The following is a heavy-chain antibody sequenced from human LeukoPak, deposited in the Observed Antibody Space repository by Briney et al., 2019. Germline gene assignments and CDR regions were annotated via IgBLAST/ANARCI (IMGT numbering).Heavy chain of an antibody. V-gene: IGHV3-30*02. Sequence: PGGSLRLSCAASGFTFSSYGMHWVRQAPGKGLEWVAFIRYDGSNKYYADSVEGRFTISRDNSKNTLYLQMNSLRAEDTAVYYCAKDLPGSRQEPDYWGQGTLVTVSS. CDR1: GFTFSSYG. CDR2: IRYDGSNK. J-gene: IGHJ4*02. CDR3: AKDLPGSRQEPDY. D-gene: IGHD3-10*01.